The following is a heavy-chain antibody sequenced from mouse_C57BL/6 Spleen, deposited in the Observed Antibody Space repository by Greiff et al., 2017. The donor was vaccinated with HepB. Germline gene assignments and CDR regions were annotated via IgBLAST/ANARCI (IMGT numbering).Heavy chain of an antibody. D-gene: IGHD1-1*01. CDR1: GYTFTSYW. J-gene: IGHJ4*01. CDR2: IYPGSGST. V-gene: IGHV1-55*01. Sequence: QVQLKQPGAELVNSGASVKMSCTASGYTFTSYWITWVKQRPGQGLEWIGDIYPGSGSTNYNEKFKSKATLTVDTSSSTAYMQLSSLTSEASAVYYGERRGGGLLLRPDAMDYWGQGTSVTVSS. CDR3: ERRGGGLLLRPDAMDY.